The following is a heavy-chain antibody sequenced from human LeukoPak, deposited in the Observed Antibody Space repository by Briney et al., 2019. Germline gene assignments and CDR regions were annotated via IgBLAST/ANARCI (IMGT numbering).Heavy chain of an antibody. CDR3: ARKTGDSFDI. D-gene: IGHD3-9*01. CDR2: IYSSGNT. CDR1: GGSISGYY. V-gene: IGHV4-59*01. J-gene: IGHJ3*02. Sequence: SETLSLTCTVSGGSISGYYWSCIRQAPGKGLEWIGYIYSSGNTYYNPSLKSRVTISADTSKNQFSLKLSSVTAADTAVYYCARKTGDSFDIWGQGTMVTVSS.